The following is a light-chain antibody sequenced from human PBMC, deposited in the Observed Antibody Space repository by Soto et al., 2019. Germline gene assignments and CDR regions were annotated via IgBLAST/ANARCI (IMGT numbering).Light chain of an antibody. Sequence: QSALTQPASVSGSPGQSLTISCTGTSRDIGTYNYVSWYQHHPGKAPKLLIYEVSSRPSGISNRFSGSKSGNTASLTISGLQDGDESNYYCSSCTLNTTRVFGGGTKLTVL. V-gene: IGLV2-14*01. CDR2: EVS. J-gene: IGLJ3*02. CDR3: SSCTLNTTRV. CDR1: SRDIGTYNY.